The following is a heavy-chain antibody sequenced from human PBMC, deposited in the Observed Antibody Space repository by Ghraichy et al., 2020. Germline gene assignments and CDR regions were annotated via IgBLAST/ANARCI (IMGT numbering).Heavy chain of an antibody. D-gene: IGHD6-13*01. CDR1: GGSFSGYY. Sequence: SETLSLTCAVYGGSFSGYYWSWIRQPPGKGLEWIGEINHSGSTNYNPSLKSRVTISVDTSKNQFSLKLSSVTAADTAVYYCARLSGIAAAGSFTKDRNDYWGQGTLVTVSS. V-gene: IGHV4-34*01. CDR3: ARLSGIAAAGSFTKDRNDY. CDR2: INHSGST. J-gene: IGHJ4*02.